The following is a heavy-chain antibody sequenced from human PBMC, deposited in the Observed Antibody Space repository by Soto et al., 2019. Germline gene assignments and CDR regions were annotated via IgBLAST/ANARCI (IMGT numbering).Heavy chain of an antibody. V-gene: IGHV1-18*04. J-gene: IGHJ4*02. Sequence: ASVKVSCKASGYTFTSYGISWVRQAPGQGLEWMGWISDYNGNTNYAQKLQGRVTMTTDTSTRTAYMELRSLRSDDTAVYYCARDYDSSGYYSRAFDYWGQGTLVTVSS. CDR3: ARDYDSSGYYSRAFDY. CDR2: ISDYNGNT. CDR1: GYTFTSYG. D-gene: IGHD3-22*01.